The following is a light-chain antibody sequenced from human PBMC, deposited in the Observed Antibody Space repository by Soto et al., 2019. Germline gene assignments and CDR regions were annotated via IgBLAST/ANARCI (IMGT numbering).Light chain of an antibody. CDR1: QSVGSS. Sequence: IVLTQSPSTLSLSPGEMATLSCRASQSVGSSLAWYQQGPGQAPRLLIYDAFIRATGIPARFSGSESGTDFTLTISSLEPEDFAVYYCQQRSNWPLTFGQGTRLEIK. V-gene: IGKV3-11*01. CDR2: DAF. J-gene: IGKJ5*01. CDR3: QQRSNWPLT.